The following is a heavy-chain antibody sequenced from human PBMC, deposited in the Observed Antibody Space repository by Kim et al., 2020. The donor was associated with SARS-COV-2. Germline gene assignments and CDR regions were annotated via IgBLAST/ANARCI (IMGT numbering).Heavy chain of an antibody. D-gene: IGHD6-6*01. J-gene: IGHJ5*02. Sequence: DSVKGRFTIARDNAKNSLYLQMNSLRAEDTAVYYCARAVEQLVRGDWFDPWGQGTLVTVSS. V-gene: IGHV3-11*01. CDR3: ARAVEQLVRGDWFDP.